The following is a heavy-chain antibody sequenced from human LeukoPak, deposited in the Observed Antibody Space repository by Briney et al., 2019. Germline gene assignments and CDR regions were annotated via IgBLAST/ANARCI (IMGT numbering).Heavy chain of an antibody. CDR2: ISSSSSYI. Sequence: GGSLRLSCAASGFTFSSYSMNWVRQAPGKGLEWVSSISSSSSYIYYADSVKGRFNISRDNAKNSLYLQMNSLRAEDTAVYYCARDNPITGAFDIWGQGTMVTVSS. CDR3: ARDNPITGAFDI. D-gene: IGHD3-10*01. V-gene: IGHV3-21*01. J-gene: IGHJ3*02. CDR1: GFTFSSYS.